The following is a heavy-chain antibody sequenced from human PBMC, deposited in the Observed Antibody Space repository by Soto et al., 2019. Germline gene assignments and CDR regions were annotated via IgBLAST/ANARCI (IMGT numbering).Heavy chain of an antibody. V-gene: IGHV3-49*03. CDR2: IRSKAYGGTT. CDR3: QYQLLTYYYGMDV. CDR1: GFTFGDHA. D-gene: IGHD2-2*01. Sequence: GGSLRLSCIGSGFTFGDHAMSWFRQAPGKGLEWVGFIRSKAYGGTTEYAASVRGRFTISRDDSNSIAYLQMNSLKTEDTAVYYCQYQLLTYYYGMDVWGQGTTVTVSS. J-gene: IGHJ6*02.